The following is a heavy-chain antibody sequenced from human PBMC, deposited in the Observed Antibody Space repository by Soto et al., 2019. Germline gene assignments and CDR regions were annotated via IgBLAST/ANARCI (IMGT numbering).Heavy chain of an antibody. CDR2: IDSSGTII. Sequence: GGSLRRSCVGSRFTFCGYSMSWIRQTPGKGLDWISYIDSSGTIIGYADSVKGRFTISRDNAKNSLYLQMNSLRAEDTAVYYCARDYTRPYYFDYWGQGTLVTVSS. CDR1: RFTFCGYS. J-gene: IGHJ4*02. V-gene: IGHV3-11*04. CDR3: ARDYTRPYYFDY.